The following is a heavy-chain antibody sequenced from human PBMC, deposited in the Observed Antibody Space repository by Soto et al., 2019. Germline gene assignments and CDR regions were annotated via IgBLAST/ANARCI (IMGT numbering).Heavy chain of an antibody. D-gene: IGHD1-26*01. Sequence: LSLTCSVSAGSISSSSYYWGWIRQPPRKGLEWIGSIYYSGSTYYNPSLKSRVTISVDTSKNQFSLKLSSVTAADTAVYYCARYYLSFFDYWGQGTLVTVSS. CDR2: IYYSGST. V-gene: IGHV4-39*01. J-gene: IGHJ4*02. CDR3: ARYYLSFFDY. CDR1: AGSISSSSYY.